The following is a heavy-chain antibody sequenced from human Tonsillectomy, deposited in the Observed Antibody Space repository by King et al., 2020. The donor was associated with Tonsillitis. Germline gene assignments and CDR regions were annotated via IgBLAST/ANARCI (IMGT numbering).Heavy chain of an antibody. J-gene: IGHJ3*02. CDR1: GFTFNNYA. CDR3: AKTYYDSSGYYLGDDAFDI. Sequence: QLVESGGGLVQPGGSLRLSCAVSGFTFNNYAMTWVRQAPGKGLEWVSVISGSGDTTYYADSVKGRFTVSRDNSSNTLYLQMNSLRADVTAVYYCAKTYYDSSGYYLGDDAFDIWGQGTMVTVSS. CDR2: ISGSGDTT. D-gene: IGHD3-22*01. V-gene: IGHV3-23*04.